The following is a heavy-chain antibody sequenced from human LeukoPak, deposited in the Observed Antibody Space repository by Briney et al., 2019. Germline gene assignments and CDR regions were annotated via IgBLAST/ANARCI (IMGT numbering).Heavy chain of an antibody. J-gene: IGHJ4*02. V-gene: IGHV3-33*01. CDR3: ARDHSFLTGYYLDY. D-gene: IGHD3-9*01. Sequence: PGGSLRLSCAASGFPFSSYGMHWVRQAPGKGLECVAVIWYDGSNKYYADSVKGRFTISRDNSKNTLYLQMNSLRAEDTAVYYCARDHSFLTGYYLDYWGQGALVTVSS. CDR2: IWYDGSNK. CDR1: GFPFSSYG.